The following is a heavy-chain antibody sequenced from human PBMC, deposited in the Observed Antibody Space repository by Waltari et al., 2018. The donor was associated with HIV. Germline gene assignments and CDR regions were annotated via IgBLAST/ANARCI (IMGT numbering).Heavy chain of an antibody. CDR2: VIPIIGIA. D-gene: IGHD4-17*01. Sequence: QVQLVQSGAEVKKPGSSVKVSCKASGGTFSSYTIRWVRQAPGQGLEWTGRVIPIIGIANYAQKCQGRVTITADKYTSTAYMELSSLRSEDTAVYYCARALLHDYGGLYYYYGMDVWGQGTTVTVSS. V-gene: IGHV1-69*02. CDR3: ARALLHDYGGLYYYYGMDV. J-gene: IGHJ6*02. CDR1: GGTFSSYT.